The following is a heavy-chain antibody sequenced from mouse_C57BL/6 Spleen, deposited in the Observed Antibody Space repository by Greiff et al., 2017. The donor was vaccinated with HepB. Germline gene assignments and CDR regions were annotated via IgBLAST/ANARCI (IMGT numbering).Heavy chain of an antibody. CDR1: GYTFTSYG. CDR3: ARDGSSPWFAY. J-gene: IGHJ3*01. D-gene: IGHD1-1*01. Sequence: QVQLQQSGAELARPGASVKLSCKASGYTFTSYGISWVKQRTGQGLEWIGEIYPRSGNTYYNEKFKGKATLTADKSSSTAYMELRSLTSDDSAVYFCARDGSSPWFAYWGQGTLVTVSA. V-gene: IGHV1-81*01. CDR2: IYPRSGNT.